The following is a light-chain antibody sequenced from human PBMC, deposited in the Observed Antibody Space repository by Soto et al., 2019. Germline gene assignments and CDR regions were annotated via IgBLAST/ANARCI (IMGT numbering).Light chain of an antibody. CDR1: SSDVGGYNY. J-gene: IGLJ1*01. V-gene: IGLV2-14*01. Sequence: QSALTQPASVSGSPGQSITISCTGTSSDVGGYNYVSWYQQHPGKAPKLMIYEVSNRPSGVSNRFSGSKSGNTASLTISGLQAEDEADYYCSSYTSSSTLSVFGIGTKLT. CDR3: SSYTSSSTLSV. CDR2: EVS.